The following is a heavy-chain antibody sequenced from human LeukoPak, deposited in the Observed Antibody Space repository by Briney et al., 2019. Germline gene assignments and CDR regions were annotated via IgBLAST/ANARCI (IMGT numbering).Heavy chain of an antibody. CDR1: GFTVSSNS. CDR3: ARRAGEYSHPYDY. V-gene: IGHV3-53*01. D-gene: IGHD4-17*01. J-gene: IGHJ4*02. CDR2: IYSGGNT. Sequence: PGGSLRLSCTVTGFTVSSNSMSWGRQAPGKGLEWVSFIYSGGNTHYSDSVKGRFTISRDNSKNTLYLQMNSLRADDTAVYYCARRAGEYSHPYDYWGQGTLVTVSS.